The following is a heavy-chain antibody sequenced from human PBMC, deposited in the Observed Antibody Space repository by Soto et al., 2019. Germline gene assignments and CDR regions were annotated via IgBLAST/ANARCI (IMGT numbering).Heavy chain of an antibody. Sequence: EVQLVESGGGLVKPGGSLRLSCAASGFTFSSYSMNWVRQAPGKGLEWVSTISSSSSYIYYADSVKGRFTISRDNAKNSLYLKMNSLRAEDAALYYCGRAITIFGVVNLDYWGQGTLVTVSS. CDR2: ISSSSSYI. V-gene: IGHV3-21*01. D-gene: IGHD3-3*01. CDR1: GFTFSSYS. CDR3: GRAITIFGVVNLDY. J-gene: IGHJ4*02.